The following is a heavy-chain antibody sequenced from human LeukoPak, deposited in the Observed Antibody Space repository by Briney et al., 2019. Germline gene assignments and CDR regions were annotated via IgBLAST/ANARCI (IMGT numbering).Heavy chain of an antibody. CDR1: GFTFSNAW. D-gene: IGHD6-6*01. V-gene: IGHV3-15*01. J-gene: IGHJ4*02. Sequence: GGSLRLSCAASGFTFSNAWMSWVRQAPGKGLEWVGRIKSKTDGGTTGYAAPVKGRFTISRDDSKNTLYLQMNSLKTEDTAVYYCTTDFSRGAARPGWGQGTLVTVSS. CDR2: IKSKTDGGTT. CDR3: TTDFSRGAARPG.